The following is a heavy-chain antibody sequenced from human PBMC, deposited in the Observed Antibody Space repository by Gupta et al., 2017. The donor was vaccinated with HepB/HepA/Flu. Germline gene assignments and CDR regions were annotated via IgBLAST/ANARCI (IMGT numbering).Heavy chain of an antibody. D-gene: IGHD2-8*02. J-gene: IGHJ5*02. CDR1: GGSIRRGGYY. CDR2: IYYSGST. Sequence: QVQLQESGPGLVKPSQTLSLTCTVSGGSIRRGGYYWSWIRQHPGKGLEWIGYIYYSGSTYYNPSLKSRVTISVDTSKNQFSLKLSSVTAADTAVYYCARDLVGDTGARWFDPWGQGTLVTVSS. V-gene: IGHV4-31*03. CDR3: ARDLVGDTGARWFDP.